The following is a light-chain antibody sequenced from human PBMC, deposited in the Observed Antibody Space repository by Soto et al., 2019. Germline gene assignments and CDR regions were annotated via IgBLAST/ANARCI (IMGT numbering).Light chain of an antibody. Sequence: DIQITQSPSSLSSSVLERFTITCRASQSISTYVNWYQQKPGKAPNLLIYTASSLQSGVPSRFSGSGSGTDFTLTISSLQPEDFATYFCQQSYSRPRTFGQGTKVDNK. CDR2: TAS. V-gene: IGKV1-39*01. J-gene: IGKJ1*01. CDR3: QQSYSRPRT. CDR1: QSISTY.